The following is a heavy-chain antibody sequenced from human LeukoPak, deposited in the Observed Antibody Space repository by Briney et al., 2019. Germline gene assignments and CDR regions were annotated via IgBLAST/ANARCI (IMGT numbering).Heavy chain of an antibody. Sequence: RPGGSLRLSCAASGFTISNYWMTWVRQAPGKGLEWVAHIKEDGGEKHYVDPVKGRFTISRDNAKNSLYLQMNSLRAEDTAMYYCVRDRGYCSGGTCYALWDYWGQGTLVTVSS. J-gene: IGHJ4*02. CDR1: GFTISNYW. V-gene: IGHV3-7*01. CDR3: VRDRGYCSGGTCYALWDY. CDR2: IKEDGGEK. D-gene: IGHD2-15*01.